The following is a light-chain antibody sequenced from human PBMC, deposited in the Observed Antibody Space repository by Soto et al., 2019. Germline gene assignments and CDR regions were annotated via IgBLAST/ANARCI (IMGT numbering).Light chain of an antibody. CDR2: GAS. CDR3: QQYGSSGT. Sequence: EIVLTQSPGTLSLSPWERATLSCRASHSVSSSLAWYQQKPGQAPRLLIYGASNRATGIPDRFSGSGSGTDFTLTISRLEPEDFAVYYCQQYGSSGTFGQGTKVDIK. CDR1: HSVSSS. V-gene: IGKV3-20*01. J-gene: IGKJ1*01.